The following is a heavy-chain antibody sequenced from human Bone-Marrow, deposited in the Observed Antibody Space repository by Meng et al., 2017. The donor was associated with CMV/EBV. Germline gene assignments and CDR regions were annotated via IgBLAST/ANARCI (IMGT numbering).Heavy chain of an antibody. Sequence: EVQLLESGGGLFLSGGFSSLSRSASGFTFSDHYMAWVRQAPGKGLEGVSGISASGGNTYYADSVKGRFGISRANSKNTLYLQMSSLRVEDTAIYYCARVPVAHSSSPTDYWGQGALVTVSS. CDR1: GFTFSDHY. J-gene: IGHJ4*02. CDR2: ISASGGNT. D-gene: IGHD6-6*01. CDR3: ARVPVAHSSSPTDY. V-gene: IGHV3-23*01.